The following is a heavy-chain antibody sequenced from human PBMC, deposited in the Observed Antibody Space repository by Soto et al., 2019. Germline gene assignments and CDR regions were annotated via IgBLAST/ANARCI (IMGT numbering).Heavy chain of an antibody. Sequence: EVPLVESGGGLVQPGGSLRLSCAASGFTFSSYDMHWVRQATGKGLEWVSGIGTAGDTYYPGSVKGRFNISRENAKNSLYRQMHSLRAGDTAVYYCARDRVGCGMDVCGQGTTVTVSS. CDR3: ARDRVGCGMDV. J-gene: IGHJ6*02. V-gene: IGHV3-13*01. CDR1: GFTFSSYD. CDR2: IGTAGDT.